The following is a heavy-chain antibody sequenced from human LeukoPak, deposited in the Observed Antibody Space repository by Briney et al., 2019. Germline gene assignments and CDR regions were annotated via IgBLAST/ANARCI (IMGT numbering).Heavy chain of an antibody. CDR2: ISGSGGST. J-gene: IGHJ3*01. V-gene: IGHV3-23*01. CDR3: ARRTVTIDDHDAFDV. CDR1: GFTFSSYA. D-gene: IGHD4-17*01. Sequence: PGGSLRLSCAASGFTFSSYAMSWVRQAPGKGLEWVSAISGSGGSTYYADSVKGRFTISRDTSKNTLYLQLNSLRVEDTAVYYCARRTVTIDDHDAFDVWSQGTMVTVSS.